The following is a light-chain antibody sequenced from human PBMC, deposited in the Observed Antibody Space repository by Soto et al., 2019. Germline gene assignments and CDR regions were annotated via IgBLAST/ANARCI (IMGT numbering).Light chain of an antibody. CDR3: QQYGSSPPIT. CDR2: GAS. J-gene: IGKJ5*01. Sequence: EIVLTQSPGTLSLSPGEGASLSCRASQAISGNYLAWYQHKPGQAPRLLMYGASSRATGIPDRFSGSGSGTDSTLTISRLEPEDFAAYYCQQYGSSPPITFGQGTRLEI. V-gene: IGKV3-20*01. CDR1: QAISGNY.